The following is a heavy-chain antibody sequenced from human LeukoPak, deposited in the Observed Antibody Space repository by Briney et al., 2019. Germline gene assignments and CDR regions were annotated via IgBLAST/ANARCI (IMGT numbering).Heavy chain of an antibody. CDR1: GFTFSSYS. Sequence: GGSLRLSCAASGFTFSSYSMNWVRQAPGKGLEWVSSISSSSSYIYYADSVKGRFTISRDNAKNSLCLQMNSLRAEDTAVYYCARADSSGYSPFDYWGQGTLVTVSS. V-gene: IGHV3-21*01. CDR2: ISSSSSYI. J-gene: IGHJ4*02. CDR3: ARADSSGYSPFDY. D-gene: IGHD3-22*01.